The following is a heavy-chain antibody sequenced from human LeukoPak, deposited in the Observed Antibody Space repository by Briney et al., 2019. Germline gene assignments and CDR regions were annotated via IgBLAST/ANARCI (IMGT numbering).Heavy chain of an antibody. CDR3: ARARPSMWINY. Sequence: GGSLRLSCAASGFTFSSYAMYWVRQAPGKGLEWVAVISYDGSDKFYADSVKGRFTISRDSSKNTLYLQMNSLRPEDTAVYYCARARPSMWINYWGQGTLVTVSS. V-gene: IGHV3-30*04. J-gene: IGHJ4*02. CDR1: GFTFSSYA. CDR2: ISYDGSDK. D-gene: IGHD5-12*01.